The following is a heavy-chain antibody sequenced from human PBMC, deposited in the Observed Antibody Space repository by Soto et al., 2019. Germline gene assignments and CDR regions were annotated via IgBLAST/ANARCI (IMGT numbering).Heavy chain of an antibody. J-gene: IGHJ4*02. CDR2: IYYSGST. V-gene: IGHV4-59*01. CDR3: ARGRGGMITFGGVIIDY. Sequence: QVQLQESGPGLVKPSETLSLTCTVSGGSISSYYWSWIRQPPGKGLEWIGYIYYSGSTNYNPSLKSRVTISVDTSKNQFSLKLSSVTAADTAVYYCARGRGGMITFGGVIIDYWGQGTLVTVSS. D-gene: IGHD3-16*01. CDR1: GGSISSYY.